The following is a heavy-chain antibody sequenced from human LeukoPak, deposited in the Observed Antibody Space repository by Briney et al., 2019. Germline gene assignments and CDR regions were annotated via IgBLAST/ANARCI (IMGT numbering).Heavy chain of an antibody. CDR1: GFTFDNHA. CDR2: ISSDGSTK. CDR3: VRDGDSTNGSHDY. V-gene: IGHV3-30-3*01. Sequence: GGSLRLSCVASGFTFDNHAMHWVRQTPVKGLEWVAFISSDGSTKVYTDSVKGRFTLSRDNSKNTLYLQMSSLNTEDTAIYYCVRDGDSTNGSHDYWGQGTQVTVSS. D-gene: IGHD6-13*01. J-gene: IGHJ4*02.